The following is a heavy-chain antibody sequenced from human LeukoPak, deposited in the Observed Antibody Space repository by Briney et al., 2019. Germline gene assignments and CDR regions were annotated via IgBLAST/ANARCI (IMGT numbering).Heavy chain of an antibody. CDR3: AKNHFAGYDSRGYYYPVDY. CDR1: GFTFSSYA. D-gene: IGHD3-22*01. Sequence: GGSLRLSCAASGFTFSSYAMSWVRQAPGKGLEWVSAISGSGGSTYYADSVKGRFTISRDNSKNTLYLQMNSLRAEDTAVYYCAKNHFAGYDSRGYYYPVDYWGQGTLVTVSS. J-gene: IGHJ4*02. CDR2: ISGSGGST. V-gene: IGHV3-23*01.